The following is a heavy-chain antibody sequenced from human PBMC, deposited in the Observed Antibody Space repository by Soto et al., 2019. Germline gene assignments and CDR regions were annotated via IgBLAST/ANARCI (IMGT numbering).Heavy chain of an antibody. CDR1: GFNFAGYA. D-gene: IGHD3-9*01. V-gene: IGHV3-49*03. CDR3: CRGLSGYETMHYYFDS. CDR2: TRGKAYGGTT. J-gene: IGHJ4*02. Sequence: PGGSLRLSCATSGFNFAGYAMTWFRQAPGKGLEWVGFTRGKAYGGTTEYAASVRGRFTISRDDSRRVAYLQTDSLRPEDTAVYYCCRGLSGYETMHYYFDSWGQGTMVTVSS.